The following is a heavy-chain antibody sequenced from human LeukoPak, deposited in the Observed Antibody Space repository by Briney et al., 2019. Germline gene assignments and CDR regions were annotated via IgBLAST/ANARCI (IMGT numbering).Heavy chain of an antibody. D-gene: IGHD3-10*01. CDR1: GFSNSDNF. J-gene: IGHJ1*01. Sequence: GGSLRLSCAVSGFSNSDNFMGWVRQTPGKGLEWVSLIFSGGETYSADSVKGRFAISKDNSKNTLHPQMNSLRVEDTAMYYCARDTDYYGSGRQGYFVRWGQGTLVTVSS. V-gene: IGHV3-66*01. CDR2: IFSGGET. CDR3: ARDTDYYGSGRQGYFVR.